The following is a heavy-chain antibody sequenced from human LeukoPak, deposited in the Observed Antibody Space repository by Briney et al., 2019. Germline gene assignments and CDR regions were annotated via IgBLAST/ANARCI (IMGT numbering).Heavy chain of an antibody. D-gene: IGHD3-22*01. CDR2: ISGSGGST. V-gene: IGHV3-23*01. CDR3: AKVSFDMIVVVITPYDY. J-gene: IGHJ4*02. CDR1: GFTFSSYA. Sequence: QPGGSLRLSCAASGFTFSSYAMSWVRQAPGKGLEWVSAISGSGGSTYYADSVKGRFTISRDNSKNTLYLQMNSLRAEDTAVYYCAKVSFDMIVVVITPYDYWGQGTLVTVSS.